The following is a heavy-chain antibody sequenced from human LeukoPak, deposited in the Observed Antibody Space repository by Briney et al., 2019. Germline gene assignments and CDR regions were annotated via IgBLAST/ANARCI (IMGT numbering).Heavy chain of an antibody. CDR3: ARDPGHCSSTSCYEGAFDI. V-gene: IGHV4-59*01. CDR1: GGSISSYY. D-gene: IGHD2-2*01. Sequence: PSETLSLTCTVSGGSISSYYWSWIRQPPGKGLEWIGYIYYSGSTNYNPSLKSRVTISVDTSKNQFSLKLSSVTAADTAVYYCARDPGHCSSTSCYEGAFDIWGQGTMVTVSS. CDR2: IYYSGST. J-gene: IGHJ3*02.